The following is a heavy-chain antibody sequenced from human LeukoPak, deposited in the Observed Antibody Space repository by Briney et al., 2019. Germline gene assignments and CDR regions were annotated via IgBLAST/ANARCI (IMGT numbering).Heavy chain of an antibody. CDR2: ISRRDSTYI. CDR1: GFTFSNFS. V-gene: IGHV3-21*01. Sequence: GGSLRLSCAASGFTFSNFSMNWVRQTPGKGLEWVSSISRRDSTYIYYADSVKGRFTISRDNAKNSLYLQMNSLRAEDTAVYYCARDAGYYDSSGHPYWGQGTLVTVSS. D-gene: IGHD3-22*01. J-gene: IGHJ4*02. CDR3: ARDAGYYDSSGHPY.